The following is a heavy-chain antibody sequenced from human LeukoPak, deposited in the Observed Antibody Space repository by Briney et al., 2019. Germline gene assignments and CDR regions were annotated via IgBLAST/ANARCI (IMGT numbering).Heavy chain of an antibody. D-gene: IGHD1-26*01. CDR2: IYPGDSDT. V-gene: IGHV5-51*01. Sequence: GESLKISCEGSGYSFTSYWIGWVRQMPGKGLEWRGIIYPGDSDTRYSPSFQGQVTISADKSISTAYLQWSSLQASDTAMYYCARHGEPGTNWFDPWGQGTLVTVSS. CDR3: ARHGEPGTNWFDP. CDR1: GYSFTSYW. J-gene: IGHJ5*02.